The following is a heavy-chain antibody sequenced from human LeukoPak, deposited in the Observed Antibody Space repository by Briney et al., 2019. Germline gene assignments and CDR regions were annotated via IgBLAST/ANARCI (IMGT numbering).Heavy chain of an antibody. Sequence: GGSLRLSCAASGFTFSSHWVHWVRQAPGKGLVWVSRIIGDGSSTSYADSVKGRFTISRDNAKNTLYLQMNSLRAEDTAVYYCERGHVWGSYSHHDYWGQGILVTVSS. CDR1: GFTFSSHW. J-gene: IGHJ4*02. D-gene: IGHD3-16*01. CDR2: IIGDGSST. CDR3: ERGHVWGSYSHHDY. V-gene: IGHV3-74*01.